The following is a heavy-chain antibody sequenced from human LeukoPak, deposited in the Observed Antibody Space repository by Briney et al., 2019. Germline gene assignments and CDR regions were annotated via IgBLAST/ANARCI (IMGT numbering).Heavy chain of an antibody. CDR2: ISGSGSST. J-gene: IGHJ4*02. CDR1: GFTFNNYA. V-gene: IGHV3-23*01. Sequence: GGSLRLSCAASGFTFNNYAITWVRQAPGKGLEWVSTISGSGSSTYYADPVKGRFTISRDNSKNTLYLQMNSLRAEDTAVYYCAKGYSSGDYWGQGTLVTVSS. D-gene: IGHD5-12*01. CDR3: AKGYSSGDY.